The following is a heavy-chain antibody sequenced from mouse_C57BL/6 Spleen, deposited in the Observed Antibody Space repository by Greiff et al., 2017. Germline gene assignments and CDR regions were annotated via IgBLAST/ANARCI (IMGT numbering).Heavy chain of an antibody. J-gene: IGHJ1*03. CDR3: ARRGFTTVVASEWYFEV. CDR1: GYTFTDYN. V-gene: IGHV1-22*01. CDR2: INPNNGGT. D-gene: IGHD1-1*01. Sequence: VQLQQSGPELVKPGASVKMSCKASGYTFTDYNMHWVKQSPGKSLEWIGYINPNNGGTSYNQKFKGKATLTVNKSSSTAYMGLRSLTSEDSAVYYCARRGFTTVVASEWYFEVWGTGTTVTVSS.